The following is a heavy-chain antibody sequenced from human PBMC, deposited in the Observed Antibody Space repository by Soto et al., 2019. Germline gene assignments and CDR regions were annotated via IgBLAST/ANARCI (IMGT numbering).Heavy chain of an antibody. CDR2: LYNTGST. Sequence: SETLSLTCTVSGGSISRYYWSWIRQTPGKGLEWIGYLYNTGSTVYNPSLESRVTISVDTSKNQFSLKLSSVTAADTAVYCCARAWGFYFGFWARGILVTVSS. V-gene: IGHV4-59*01. D-gene: IGHD1-26*01. CDR3: ARAWGFYFGF. CDR1: GGSISRYY. J-gene: IGHJ4*02.